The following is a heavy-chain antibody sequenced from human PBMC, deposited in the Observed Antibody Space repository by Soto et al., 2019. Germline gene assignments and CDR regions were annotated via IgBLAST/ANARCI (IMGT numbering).Heavy chain of an antibody. CDR2: IIPILGIA. Sequence: SVKVSCKASGGTFGSYTISWVRQAPGQGLEWMGRIIPILGIANYAQKFQGRVTITADKSTSTAYMELSSLRSEDTAVYYCAREITMVRGVTRDYWGQGTLVTVSS. V-gene: IGHV1-69*04. CDR1: GGTFGSYT. J-gene: IGHJ4*02. D-gene: IGHD3-10*01. CDR3: AREITMVRGVTRDY.